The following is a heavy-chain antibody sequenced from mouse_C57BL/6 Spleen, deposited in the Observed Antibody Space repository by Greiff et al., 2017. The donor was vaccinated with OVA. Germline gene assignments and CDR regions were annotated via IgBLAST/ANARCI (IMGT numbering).Heavy chain of an antibody. D-gene: IGHD2-3*01. CDR2: INPNNGGT. J-gene: IGHJ4*01. Sequence: VQLQQSGPELVKPGASVKIPCKASGYTFTDYNMDWVKQSHGKSLEWIGDINPNNGGTIYNQKFKGKATLTVDKSSSTAYMELRSLTSEDTAVYYCARSDYDGYYYAMDDWGQGTSVTVSS. CDR3: ARSDYDGYYYAMDD. V-gene: IGHV1-18*01. CDR1: GYTFTDYN.